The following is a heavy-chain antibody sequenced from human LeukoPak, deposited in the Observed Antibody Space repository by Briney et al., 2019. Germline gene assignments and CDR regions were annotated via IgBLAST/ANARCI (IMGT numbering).Heavy chain of an antibody. D-gene: IGHD6-13*01. CDR3: ARAGIAAADDY. CDR1: GGSFSGYY. Sequence: PSETLSLTCAVYGGSFSGYYWSWIRQPPGKGLEWIGEINHSGSTNYNPSLKSRVTISVDTSKNQFSLKLSSVTAADTAVYYCARAGIAAADDYWGQGTLVAVSS. CDR2: INHSGST. J-gene: IGHJ4*02. V-gene: IGHV4-34*01.